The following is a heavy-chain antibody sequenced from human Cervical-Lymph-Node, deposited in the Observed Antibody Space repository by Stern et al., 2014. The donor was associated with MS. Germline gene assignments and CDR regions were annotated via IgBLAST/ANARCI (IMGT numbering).Heavy chain of an antibody. CDR3: TTSQGAF. CDR1: GYAFTNYD. CDR2: INPNNGNA. Sequence: VQLEESGTELRKPGASVRVSCKAYGYAFTNYDINWVRQAPGQGLEWVGWINPNNGNAGPAQKFHGRVTITTNNPITTAYMDLSNLRSEDTAIYYCTTSQGAFGGQGTLITVSS. J-gene: IGHJ4*02. V-gene: IGHV1-8*01. D-gene: IGHD3-16*01.